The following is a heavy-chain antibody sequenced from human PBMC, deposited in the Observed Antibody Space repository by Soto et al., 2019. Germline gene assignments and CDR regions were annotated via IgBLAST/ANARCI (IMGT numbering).Heavy chain of an antibody. J-gene: IGHJ4*02. V-gene: IGHV1-18*01. Sequence: QVQLVQSGAELKKPGASVKVSCKASGYTFTTYAIIWVRQAPGQGLEWMGWISAYNGNTKYAQNLQGRVTMTTDTTPRTAYTELGCLRSDFTAVDYCTRDGPPFDYWGQGTLVTVSS. CDR3: TRDGPPFDY. CDR2: ISAYNGNT. CDR1: GYTFTTYA.